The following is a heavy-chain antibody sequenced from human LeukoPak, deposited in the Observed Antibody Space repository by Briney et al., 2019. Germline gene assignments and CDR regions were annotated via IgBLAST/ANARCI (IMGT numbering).Heavy chain of an antibody. V-gene: IGHV3-7*01. CDR1: GFTFSSYW. CDR3: AREIETSFWSGYYTDISYFDY. J-gene: IGHJ4*02. CDR2: IKQDGSEK. D-gene: IGHD3-3*01. Sequence: GGSLRLSCAASGFTFSSYWMSWVRQAPGKGLEWVANIKQDGSEKYYVDSVKGRFTISRDNAKNSLYLQMNSLRAEDTAVYYCAREIETSFWSGYYTDISYFDYWGQGTLVTVSS.